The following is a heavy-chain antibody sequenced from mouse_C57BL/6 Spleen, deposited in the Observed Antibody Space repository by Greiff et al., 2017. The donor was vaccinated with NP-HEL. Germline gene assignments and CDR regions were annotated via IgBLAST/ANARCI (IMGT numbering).Heavy chain of an antibody. Sequence: VQLQQSGAELVKPGASVKISCKASGYAFSSYWMNWVKQRPGKGLEWIGQIYPGDGDTNYNGKFKGKATLTADKSSSTAYMQLSSLTSEDSAVYFCARATVAATKGAMDYWGQGTSVTVSS. D-gene: IGHD1-1*01. V-gene: IGHV1-80*01. CDR3: ARATVAATKGAMDY. J-gene: IGHJ4*01. CDR2: IYPGDGDT. CDR1: GYAFSSYW.